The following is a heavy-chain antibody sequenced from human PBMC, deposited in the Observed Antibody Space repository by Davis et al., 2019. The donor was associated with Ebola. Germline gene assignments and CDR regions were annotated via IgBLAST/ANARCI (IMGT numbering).Heavy chain of an antibody. CDR1: GFTFSSYA. J-gene: IGHJ4*02. CDR3: ARDPDSFDF. CDR2: INQAGREK. V-gene: IGHV3-7*03. Sequence: PGGSLRLSCAASGFTFSSYAMSWVRQAPGKGLEWVANINQAGREKFYVDSVKGRFTISRDNAKNSLYLQMNSLTVEDMAVYYCARDPDSFDFWGQGALVTVSS.